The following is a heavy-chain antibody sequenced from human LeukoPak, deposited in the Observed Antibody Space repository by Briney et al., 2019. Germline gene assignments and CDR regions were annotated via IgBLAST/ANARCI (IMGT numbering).Heavy chain of an antibody. V-gene: IGHV4-59*13. CDR2: IYYSGST. CDR1: GGSISTYY. Sequence: PSETLSLTCTVSGGSISTYYWSWIRQPPGKELEWFGYIYYSGSTNYNPSLKSRVTISVDTSRNQFSLKLSSVTAADTAVYYCARGYCSGGSCRNFFDPWGQGTLVTVSS. J-gene: IGHJ5*02. CDR3: ARGYCSGGSCRNFFDP. D-gene: IGHD2-15*01.